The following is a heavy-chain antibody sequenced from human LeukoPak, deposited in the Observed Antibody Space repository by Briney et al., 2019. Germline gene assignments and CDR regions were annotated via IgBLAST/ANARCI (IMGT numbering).Heavy chain of an antibody. D-gene: IGHD3-22*01. J-gene: IGHJ4*02. CDR2: ISSSGSTI. CDR1: GFTFSDYY. Sequence: GGSLRLSCAASGFTFSDYYMSWIREAPGKGLEWVSYISSSGSTIYYADSVKGRFTISRDNAKNSLYLQMNSLRGEDTAVYYCAREALSAYYYDSSGYYFDYWGQGTLVTVSS. CDR3: AREALSAYYYDSSGYYFDY. V-gene: IGHV3-11*04.